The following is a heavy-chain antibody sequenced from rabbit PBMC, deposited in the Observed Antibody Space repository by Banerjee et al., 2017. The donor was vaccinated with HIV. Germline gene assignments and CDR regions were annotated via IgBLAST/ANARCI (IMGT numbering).Heavy chain of an antibody. D-gene: IGHD4-2*01. CDR2: IYSGSSGST. Sequence: QSLEESGGDLVKPGASLTLTCTASGFSFSSGYYMCWVRQAPGKGLEWIACIYSGSSGSTYYASWAKGRFTISKTSSTTVTLQLTSLTAADTATYFCGREAYGGTVELWGQGTLVTVS. CDR1: GFSFSSGYY. CDR3: GREAYGGTVEL. J-gene: IGHJ3*01. V-gene: IGHV1S40*01.